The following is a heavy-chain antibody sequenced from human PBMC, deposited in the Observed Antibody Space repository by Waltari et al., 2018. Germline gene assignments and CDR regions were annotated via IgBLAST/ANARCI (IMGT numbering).Heavy chain of an antibody. CDR2: IWCDGSDK. D-gene: IGHD2-2*02. V-gene: IGHV3-30*02. CDR1: GFTFSNFG. J-gene: IGHJ4*02. CDR3: AKDAFGNTYLDF. Sequence: QVNLVESGGGVVQPGGSLRLSCATSGFTFSNFGMHWVRQAPGKGLEWVALIWCDGSDKFYADSVRGLFTISRDNSARTLYLDMDSLRLDDTAMYYCAKDAFGNTYLDFWGQGTLVTVSS.